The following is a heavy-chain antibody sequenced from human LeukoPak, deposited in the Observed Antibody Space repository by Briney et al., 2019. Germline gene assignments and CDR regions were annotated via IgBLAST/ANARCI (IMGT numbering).Heavy chain of an antibody. CDR1: GFTFSNNW. Sequence: PGGSLRLSCAVSGFTFSNNWMHWVRQSPGKGLEWVSRINSDGSSTTYADSVKGRFTISRDNAKNTLYLQVNILRAEDTAIYYCARVGYGNSWYIDFWGQGTLVTVSS. CDR2: INSDGSST. V-gene: IGHV3-74*01. CDR3: ARVGYGNSWYIDF. D-gene: IGHD6-13*01. J-gene: IGHJ4*02.